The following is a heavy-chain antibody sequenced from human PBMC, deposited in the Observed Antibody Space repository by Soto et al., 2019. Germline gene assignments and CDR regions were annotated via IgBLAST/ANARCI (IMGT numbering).Heavy chain of an antibody. V-gene: IGHV3-9*01. CDR1: GFTFDDYA. Sequence: GGSLRLSCAASGFTFDDYAMHWVRQAPGKGLEWVSGISWNSGSIGYADSVKGRFTISRDNAKNSLYLQMNSLRAEDTALYYCAKDSLMVYARNYYYYMDVWGKGTTVTVSS. CDR2: ISWNSGSI. J-gene: IGHJ6*03. D-gene: IGHD2-8*01. CDR3: AKDSLMVYARNYYYYMDV.